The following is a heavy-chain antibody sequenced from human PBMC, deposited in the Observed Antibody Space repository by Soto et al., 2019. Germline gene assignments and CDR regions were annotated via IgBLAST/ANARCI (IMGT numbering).Heavy chain of an antibody. CDR2: IYHSGST. CDR1: SGSIDNVYW. CDR3: ARCIAAAGPIDN. Sequence: SETLSLTCAVSSGSIDNVYWWSWVRQPPGKGLEWIGEIYHSGSTNYNPSLKSRVTISVDKSKNQLSLKLNSVTAADMAVYYCARCIAAAGPIDNWGQGTLVTVS. V-gene: IGHV4-4*02. J-gene: IGHJ4*02. D-gene: IGHD6-13*01.